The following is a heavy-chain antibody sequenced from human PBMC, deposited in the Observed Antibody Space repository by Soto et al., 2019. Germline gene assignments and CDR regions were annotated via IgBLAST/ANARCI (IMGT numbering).Heavy chain of an antibody. V-gene: IGHV3-7*03. Sequence: EVQLVEYGGGLVQPGGSLRLSCAASGFTFSSYWMSWVRQAQGRGLEWMANIKYDGSEKYYVDSVKGRLTISRDNAKNSLYLQMNSLRAEDTTVYYCASSPHKDSRPDYWGQGTLVTVSS. CDR1: GFTFSSYW. CDR3: ASSPHKDSRPDY. J-gene: IGHJ4*02. D-gene: IGHD3-22*01. CDR2: IKYDGSEK.